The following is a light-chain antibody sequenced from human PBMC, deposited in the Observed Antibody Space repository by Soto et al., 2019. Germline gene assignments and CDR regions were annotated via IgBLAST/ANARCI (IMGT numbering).Light chain of an antibody. CDR3: QQYNRWPFP. V-gene: IGKV3-15*01. CDR2: AAS. J-gene: IGKJ2*01. CDR1: QPVSSH. Sequence: EIVMTQSPATLSVSPGEGATLSCRANQPVSSHLAWYQHKPGQAPRLLTHAASTRAPGVPVRFSGSGSGTEFTLTISSLQSEDFAVYYCQQYNRWPFPFGQGTKLEIK.